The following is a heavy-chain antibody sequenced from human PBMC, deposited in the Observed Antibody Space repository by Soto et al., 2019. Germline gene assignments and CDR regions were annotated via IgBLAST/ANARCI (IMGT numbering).Heavy chain of an antibody. CDR3: ARYIRDAGTFYFDY. Sequence: SETLSLTCTVSGGSVSGYYWSWIRQPPGKGLEWFRYIHYSGSTNYNPSLASRVTMSADTSKNQFSLKLSSVTAADTAVYYCARYIRDAGTFYFDYWGQGTLVTVSS. D-gene: IGHD3-3*02. CDR2: IHYSGST. CDR1: GGSVSGYY. V-gene: IGHV4-59*02. J-gene: IGHJ4*02.